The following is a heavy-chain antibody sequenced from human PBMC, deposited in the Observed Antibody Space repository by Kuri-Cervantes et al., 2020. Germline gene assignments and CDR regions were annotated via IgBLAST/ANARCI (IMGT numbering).Heavy chain of an antibody. CDR2: IYSGGPT. CDR1: GFTVNSNY. CDR3: ARGKKLSVVSGLTYYFDY. Sequence: GESLKISCAASGFTVNSNYMSWVRQAPGKGLEWVSLIYSGGPTNYADYVRGRFTISRDNSKNTLYLQMNSLRAEDTAVYYCARGKKLSVVSGLTYYFDYWGQGTLVTVSS. V-gene: IGHV3-53*01. J-gene: IGHJ4*02. D-gene: IGHD3-22*01.